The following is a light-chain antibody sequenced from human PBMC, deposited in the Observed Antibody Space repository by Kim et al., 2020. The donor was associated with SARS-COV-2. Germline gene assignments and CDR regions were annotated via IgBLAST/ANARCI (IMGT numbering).Light chain of an antibody. CDR3: QQYNSWPRA. CDR2: DAS. J-gene: IGKJ1*01. V-gene: IGKV3-15*01. Sequence: PGESAPLACRASHSVASRLAWYQQKPGQAPRLLISDASTRATDIPARFSGSGSGTEFTLTINSLQSEDSALYFCQQYNSWPRAFGQGTKVDIK. CDR1: HSVASR.